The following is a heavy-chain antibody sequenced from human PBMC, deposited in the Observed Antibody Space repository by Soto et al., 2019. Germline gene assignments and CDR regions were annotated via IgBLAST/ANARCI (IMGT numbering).Heavy chain of an antibody. J-gene: IGHJ5*02. Sequence: GGSLRLSCAASGFTFSSYGMHWVRQAPGKGLEWVAVIWYDGSNKYYADSVKGRFTISRDNSKNTLYLQMNSLRAEDTAVYYCARPSSSWYEGSWFDPWGQGTLVTVSS. CDR3: ARPSSSWYEGSWFDP. V-gene: IGHV3-33*01. CDR2: IWYDGSNK. CDR1: GFTFSSYG. D-gene: IGHD6-13*01.